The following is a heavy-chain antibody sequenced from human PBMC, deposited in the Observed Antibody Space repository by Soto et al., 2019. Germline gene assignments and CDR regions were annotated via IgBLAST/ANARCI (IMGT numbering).Heavy chain of an antibody. CDR3: AGGWGTVTHFDY. J-gene: IGHJ4*02. Sequence: SETLSLTCTVSGGSISSYYWSWIRQPPGKGLEWIGYIYYSGSTNYNPSLKSRVTISVDTSKNQFSLKLSSVTAADTAVYYCAGGWGTVTHFDYWGQGTLVTVSS. V-gene: IGHV4-59*01. D-gene: IGHD4-4*01. CDR2: IYYSGST. CDR1: GGSISSYY.